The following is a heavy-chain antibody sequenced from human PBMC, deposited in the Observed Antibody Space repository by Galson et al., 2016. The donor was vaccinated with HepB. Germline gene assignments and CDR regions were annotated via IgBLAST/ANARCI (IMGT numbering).Heavy chain of an antibody. V-gene: IGHV1-46*01. J-gene: IGHJ5*01. D-gene: IGHD2-15*01. CDR2: INPGGGTT. CDR1: GNTFSNYF. Sequence: SVKVSCKASGNTFSNYFIHWVRQAPGQGLEWVGFINPGGGTTFYAQKFQGRVIMTRDTSASTVYMELTSLRSEDTAVYYCARVLASSPGDIVVVASARNWFDSWGQVTLLTVSS. CDR3: ARVLASSPGDIVVVASARNWFDS.